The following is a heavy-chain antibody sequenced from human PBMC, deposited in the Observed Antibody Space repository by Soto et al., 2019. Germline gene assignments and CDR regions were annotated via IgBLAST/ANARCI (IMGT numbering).Heavy chain of an antibody. D-gene: IGHD2-2*01. CDR3: ARSLPNPIVVVPAATDNWFDP. V-gene: IGHV1-69*13. CDR1: GGTFSSYA. J-gene: IGHJ5*02. CDR2: IIPILGTA. Sequence: SVKVSCKASGGTFSSYAISWVRQAPGQGLEWMGGIIPILGTANYAQKFQGRVTITADESTSTAYMELSSLRSEDTAVYYCARSLPNPIVVVPAATDNWFDPWGQGTLVTVSS.